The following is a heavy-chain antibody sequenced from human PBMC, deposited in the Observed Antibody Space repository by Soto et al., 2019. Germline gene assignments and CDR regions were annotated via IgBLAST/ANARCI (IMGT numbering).Heavy chain of an antibody. V-gene: IGHV1-69*06. CDR3: AIDEDVRGPNNYYGLDV. CDR2: IIPIIGTP. D-gene: IGHD2-8*01. CDR1: GGTLIAFA. J-gene: IGHJ6*02. Sequence: QVQLVQSGAEVKKPGSSVRVSCKASGGTLIAFAISWVRQVPGQGLEWMGGIIPIIGTPNYEQKFQDRLTITADKSTSTAYMELSGLRSEDTAMDICAIDEDVRGPNNYYGLDVWGQGTPVTVSS.